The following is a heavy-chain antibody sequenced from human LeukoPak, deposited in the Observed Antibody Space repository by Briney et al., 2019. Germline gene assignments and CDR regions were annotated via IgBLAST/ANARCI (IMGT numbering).Heavy chain of an antibody. CDR2: ISSSGSTI. D-gene: IGHD3-22*01. J-gene: IGHJ3*02. Sequence: GGSLRLSCAASGFTFSDYYMSWIRQAPGKGQEWVSYISSSGSTIYYADSVKGRFTISRDNAKNSLYLQMNSLRAEDTAVYYCAKVGGYYPNDAFDIWGQGTMVTVSS. V-gene: IGHV3-11*01. CDR1: GFTFSDYY. CDR3: AKVGGYYPNDAFDI.